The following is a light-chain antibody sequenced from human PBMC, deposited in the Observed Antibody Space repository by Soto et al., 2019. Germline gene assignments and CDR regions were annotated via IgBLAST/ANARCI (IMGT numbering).Light chain of an antibody. CDR3: QVWDSSSDHYV. J-gene: IGLJ1*01. Sequence: SYELTQPPSESVAPGETASISCGGDRIGRKSVHWYQQKPGQAPVLVMYYDNDRPSEIPERFSGFNSGNTATLDISGVGAGDEADYYCQVWDSSSDHYVFGPGTKLTVL. V-gene: IGLV3-21*04. CDR2: YDN. CDR1: RIGRKS.